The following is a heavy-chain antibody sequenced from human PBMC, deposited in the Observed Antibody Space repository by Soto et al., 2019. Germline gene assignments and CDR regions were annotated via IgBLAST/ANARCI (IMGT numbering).Heavy chain of an antibody. CDR1: GYTFSSYA. V-gene: IGHV1-3*01. Sequence: ASVKVSCKASGYTFSSYAMHWVRQAPGQRLEWMGWINAGYGNTKSSQKFQDRVTISRDTSASTAYMELTSLRGEDTAVYYCARKAGLVSLYPPEFDPRGQGTLVTVSS. CDR2: INAGYGNT. D-gene: IGHD2-8*01. J-gene: IGHJ5*02. CDR3: ARKAGLVSLYPPEFDP.